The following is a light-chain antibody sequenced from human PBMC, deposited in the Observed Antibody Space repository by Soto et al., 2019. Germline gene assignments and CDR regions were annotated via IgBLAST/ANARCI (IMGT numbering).Light chain of an antibody. V-gene: IGKV3-20*01. CDR3: QPYGLLGT. CDR2: GAS. CDR1: KSVSNNY. Sequence: SRCNVCLSTKERGTLSCRASKSVSNNYLAWYQQKPGQAPRLLIYGASNRATGIPDRFSGSGCGTDFNLSGSRMEPEHLAVYYCQPYGLLGTFGLGTKVDI. J-gene: IGKJ1*01.